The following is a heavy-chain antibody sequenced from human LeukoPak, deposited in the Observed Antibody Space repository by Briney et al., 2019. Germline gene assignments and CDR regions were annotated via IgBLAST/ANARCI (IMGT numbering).Heavy chain of an antibody. D-gene: IGHD2-8*02. CDR2: ISYDGSNK. CDR1: GFTFSTYG. Sequence: GGSLRLSCAASGFTFSTYGIHWVRQAPGKGLEWVAVISYDGSNKYYADSVKGRFTISRDNSKNTLYLQMNSLRVEDTAVYYCARPGSGGSLDYWGQGTLVTVSS. CDR3: ARPGSGGSLDY. J-gene: IGHJ4*02. V-gene: IGHV3-30*03.